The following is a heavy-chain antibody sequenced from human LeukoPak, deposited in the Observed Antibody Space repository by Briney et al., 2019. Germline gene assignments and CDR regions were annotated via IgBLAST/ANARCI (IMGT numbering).Heavy chain of an antibody. J-gene: IGHJ5*02. D-gene: IGHD2-15*01. V-gene: IGHV1-46*01. CDR1: GYTLTSYY. CDR3: ARGRVVVVAATNWFDP. CDR2: NNPSGGST. Sequence: VASVKVSSEASGYTLTSYYMHWVRQAPGQGLEWIVINNPSGGSTSYAQKFQGRVTMTRDTSTSTVYMELSSLRSEDTAVYYCARGRVVVVAATNWFDPWGQGTLVTVSS.